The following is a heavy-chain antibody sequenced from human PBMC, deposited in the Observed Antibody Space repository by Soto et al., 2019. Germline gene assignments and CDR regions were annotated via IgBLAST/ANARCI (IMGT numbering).Heavy chain of an antibody. V-gene: IGHV3-53*01. CDR3: KTGTTNGFDI. CDR2: IYSGGST. D-gene: IGHD1-1*01. CDR1: GFTVSSNY. Sequence: GGSLRLSCAASGFTVSSNYMSWVRQAPGKGLEWVSVIYSGGSTSYADSVKGRFTISRDNAKNTLYLQMNSLRAEDTAVYYCKTGTTNGFDIWGQGTMVTVSS. J-gene: IGHJ3*02.